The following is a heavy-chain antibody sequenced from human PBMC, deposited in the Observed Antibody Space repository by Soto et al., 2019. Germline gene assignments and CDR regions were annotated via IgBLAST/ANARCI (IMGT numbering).Heavy chain of an antibody. V-gene: IGHV1-69*01. J-gene: IGHJ1*01. D-gene: IGHD3-22*01. CDR1: GGTFSSYA. Sequence: QVQLVQSGAEVKKPGSSVKVSCKASGGTFSSYAISWVRQAPGQGLEWMGGIIPIFGTANYAQNFQGRVTITADESTSTAYMELSSLGSEDTAVYYCARVPYNYYDSSGYYYGYFQHWGQGTLVTVSS. CDR3: ARVPYNYYDSSGYYYGYFQH. CDR2: IIPIFGTA.